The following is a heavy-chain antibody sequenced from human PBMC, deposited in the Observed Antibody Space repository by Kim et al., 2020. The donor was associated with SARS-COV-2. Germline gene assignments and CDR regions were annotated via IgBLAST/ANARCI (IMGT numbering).Heavy chain of an antibody. D-gene: IGHD3-9*01. CDR1: GFSFSSYS. Sequence: GGSLRLSCAASGFSFSSYSMNWVRQAPGKGLEWVSSISSSSSYIYYADSVKGRFTISRDNAKNSLYLQMNSLRAEDTAVYYCARDSHSLVGRYFDWLEPGAFDIWGQGTMVTVSS. CDR2: ISSSSSYI. CDR3: ARDSHSLVGRYFDWLEPGAFDI. J-gene: IGHJ3*02. V-gene: IGHV3-21*01.